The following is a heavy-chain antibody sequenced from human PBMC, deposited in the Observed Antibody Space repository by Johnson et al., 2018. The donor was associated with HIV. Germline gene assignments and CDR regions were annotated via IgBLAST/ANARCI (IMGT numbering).Heavy chain of an antibody. CDR1: GFTFDDYG. CDR3: AKGPQGIATPDAFDI. V-gene: IGHV3-20*04. CDR2: INWNGGST. Sequence: VQLVESGGGVVRPGGYLRLSCAASGFTFDDYGMSWVRQGPGKGLEWVSGINWNGGSTGYADSVKGRFTISRDNSKNTLYLQMNSLRAEDTAVYYCAKGPQGIATPDAFDIWGQGTMVTVSS. D-gene: IGHD2-21*01. J-gene: IGHJ3*02.